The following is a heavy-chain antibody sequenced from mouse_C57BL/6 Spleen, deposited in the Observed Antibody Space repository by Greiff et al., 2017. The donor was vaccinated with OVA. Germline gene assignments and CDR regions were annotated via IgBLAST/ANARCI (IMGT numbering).Heavy chain of an antibody. CDR2: IWSGGST. CDR1: GFSLTSYG. J-gene: IGHJ4*01. Sequence: VHLVESGPGLVQPSQSLSITCTVSGFSLTSYGVHWVRQSPGKGLEWLGVIWSGGSTDYNAAFISRLSISKDNSKSQVFFKMNSLQADDTAIYYCARNSQTAQDPGAMDYWGQGTSVTVSS. CDR3: ARNSQTAQDPGAMDY. D-gene: IGHD3-2*02. V-gene: IGHV2-2*01.